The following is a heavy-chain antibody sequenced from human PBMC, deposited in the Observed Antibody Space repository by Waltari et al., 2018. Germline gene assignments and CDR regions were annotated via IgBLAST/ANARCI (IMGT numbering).Heavy chain of an antibody. J-gene: IGHJ3*02. CDR1: GGSISSYY. D-gene: IGHD3-22*01. CDR2: IYYSGST. CDR3: ARGIVVVTSPDAFDI. Sequence: QVQLQESGPGLVKPSETLSLTCTVSGGSISSYYWSWIRQPPGKGLEWIGYIYYSGSTNYNPSLKSRVTISVDTSKNQFSLKLSSVTAADTAVYYCARGIVVVTSPDAFDIWGQGTMVTVSS. V-gene: IGHV4-59*01.